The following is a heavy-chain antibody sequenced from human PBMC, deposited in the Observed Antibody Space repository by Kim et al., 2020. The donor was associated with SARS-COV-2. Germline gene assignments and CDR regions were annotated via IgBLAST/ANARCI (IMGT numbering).Heavy chain of an antibody. J-gene: IGHJ6*03. V-gene: IGHV3-23*01. CDR1: GFTFSSYA. D-gene: IGHD3-10*01. CDR2: ISGSGGST. CDR3: AKVGSGSPLYYYYYMDV. Sequence: GGSLRLSCAASGFTFSSYAMSWVRQAPGKGLEWVSAISGSGGSTYYADSVKGRFTISRDNSKNTLYLQMNSLRAEDTAVYYCAKVGSGSPLYYYYYMDVWGKGTTVTVSS.